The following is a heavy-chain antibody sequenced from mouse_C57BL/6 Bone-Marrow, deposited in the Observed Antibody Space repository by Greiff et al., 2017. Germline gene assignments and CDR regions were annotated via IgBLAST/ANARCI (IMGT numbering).Heavy chain of an antibody. Sequence: EVHLVESGGDLVKPGGSLKLSCAASGFTFSSYGMSWVRQTPDKRLEWVATISSGGSYTYYPDSVKGRFTISRDNAKKTLYLQMSSLKSEDTAMYYCARQMYYFDGWGKGTTRTVSS. V-gene: IGHV5-6*01. CDR2: ISSGGSYT. CDR1: GFTFSSYG. J-gene: IGHJ2*01. CDR3: ARQMYYFDG.